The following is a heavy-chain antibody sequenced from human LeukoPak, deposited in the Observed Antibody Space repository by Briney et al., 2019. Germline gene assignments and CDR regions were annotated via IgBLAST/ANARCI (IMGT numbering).Heavy chain of an antibody. J-gene: IGHJ4*02. V-gene: IGHV1-69*06. D-gene: IGHD2-15*01. CDR2: IIPIFGTA. CDR3: ARGPYCSGGSCYRMGYFDY. Sequence: ASVKVSCKASGGTFISYAISWVRQAPGQGLEWMGGIIPIFGTANYAQKFQGRVTITADKSTSTAYMELSSLRSEDTAVYYCARGPYCSGGSCYRMGYFDYWGQGTLVTVSS. CDR1: GGTFISYA.